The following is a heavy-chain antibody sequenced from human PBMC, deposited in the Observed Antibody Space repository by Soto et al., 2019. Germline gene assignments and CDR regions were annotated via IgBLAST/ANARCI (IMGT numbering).Heavy chain of an antibody. V-gene: IGHV3-23*01. D-gene: IGHD3-3*01. CDR2: ISGSGGST. Sequence: XGSLRLSCAASGFTFSSYAMSWVRQAPGKGLEWVSAISGSGGSTYYADSVKGRFTISRDNSKNTLYLQMNSLRAEDTAVYYCAKGKNPFGAVIKPCFDYRGQGHLVTVSS. J-gene: IGHJ4*02. CDR3: AKGKNPFGAVIKPCFDY. CDR1: GFTFSSYA.